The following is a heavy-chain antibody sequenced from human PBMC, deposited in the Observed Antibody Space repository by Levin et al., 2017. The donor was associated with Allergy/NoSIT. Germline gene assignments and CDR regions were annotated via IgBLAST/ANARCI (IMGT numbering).Heavy chain of an antibody. Sequence: KVSCKGSGYSFTSYWIGWVRQLPGKGLEWMGIIYPGDSDTRYSPSFQGQVTISADKSISTAYLQWSSLKASDTAMYYCASFNYYDSSGYYAPNIWGQGTMVTVSS. J-gene: IGHJ3*02. CDR2: IYPGDSDT. D-gene: IGHD3-22*01. CDR1: GYSFTSYW. CDR3: ASFNYYDSSGYYAPNI. V-gene: IGHV5-51*01.